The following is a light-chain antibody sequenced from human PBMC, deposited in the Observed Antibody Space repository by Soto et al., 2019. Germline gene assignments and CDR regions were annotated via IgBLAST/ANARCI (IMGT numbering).Light chain of an antibody. CDR2: GAS. CDR1: QGISSW. Sequence: EIKITKIPLSVSAPLGDRVTTPCRASQGISSWLAWYQQKAGKAPNLLIYGASNLHSGVPSRFSGSGSGTKFTLAISSVQPDEFATYYCQQDNRFSITFGQGTKVDIK. J-gene: IGKJ1*01. CDR3: QQDNRFSIT. V-gene: IGKV1-12*01.